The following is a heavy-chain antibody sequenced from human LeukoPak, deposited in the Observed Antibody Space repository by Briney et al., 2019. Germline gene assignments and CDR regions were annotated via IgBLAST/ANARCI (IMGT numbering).Heavy chain of an antibody. J-gene: IGHJ4*02. D-gene: IGHD2-2*01. CDR2: IKSKTDGGKT. Sequence: GGSLRLSCAASGFTFSNAWMSWVRQAPGKGLEWVGRIKSKTDGGKTDYAAPVKGRFTISRDDSKNTLYLQVNSLKTEDTAVYYCTTRIVVVPAAMGDSDYWGQGTLVTVSS. CDR3: TTRIVVVPAAMGDSDY. V-gene: IGHV3-15*01. CDR1: GFTFSNAW.